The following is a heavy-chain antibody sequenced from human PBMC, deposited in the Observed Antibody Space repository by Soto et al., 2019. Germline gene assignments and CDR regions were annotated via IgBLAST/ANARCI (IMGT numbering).Heavy chain of an antibody. CDR1: GYTFTSYG. Sequence: ASVKVSCRASGYTFTSYGISWVRQAPGQGLEWMGWISAYNGNTNYAQKLQGRVTMTTDTSTSTAYMELRSLRSDDTAVYYCARDRGAAAGTFWFDPWGQGTLVTVSS. CDR2: ISAYNGNT. J-gene: IGHJ5*02. CDR3: ARDRGAAAGTFWFDP. V-gene: IGHV1-18*01. D-gene: IGHD6-13*01.